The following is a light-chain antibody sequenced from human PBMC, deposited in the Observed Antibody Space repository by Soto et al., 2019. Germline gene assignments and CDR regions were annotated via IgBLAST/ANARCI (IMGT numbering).Light chain of an antibody. Sequence: IQMTQSPSTVSAAVGDRVTITCRATHSISTRLAWHQQKPGTASKRLIYDASTLESGVPSRFSGSGSGTEFTLTISSLQPEDLATYYCQEYDIYETTLGQGTKLEIK. CDR1: HSISTR. CDR3: QEYDIYETT. V-gene: IGKV1-5*01. CDR2: DAS. J-gene: IGKJ2*01.